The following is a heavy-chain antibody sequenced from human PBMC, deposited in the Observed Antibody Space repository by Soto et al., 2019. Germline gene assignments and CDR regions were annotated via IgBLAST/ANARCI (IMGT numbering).Heavy chain of an antibody. V-gene: IGHV4-30-4*01. Sequence: SETLSLTCTVSGGSTSSDNYWSWVRQPPGKGLEWIGHIYYSGNTDYNPSLKSRLAISIDTSKNQFSLKLSSVTAADTAVYFCAREGGESSDGLYYFDSWGQGSLVTVSS. J-gene: IGHJ4*02. CDR2: IYYSGNT. CDR3: AREGGESSDGLYYFDS. CDR1: GGSTSSDNY. D-gene: IGHD3-16*01.